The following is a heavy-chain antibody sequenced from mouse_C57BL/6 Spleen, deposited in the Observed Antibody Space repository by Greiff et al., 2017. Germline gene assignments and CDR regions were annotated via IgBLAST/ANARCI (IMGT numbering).Heavy chain of an antibody. V-gene: IGHV5-9-1*02. CDR1: GFTFSSYA. CDR2: ISSGGDYI. J-gene: IGHJ2*01. D-gene: IGHD3-3*01. Sequence: EVKVVESGEGLVKPGGSLKLSCAASGFTFSSYAMSWVRQTPEKRLEWVAYISSGGDYIYYADTVKGRFTISRDNARNTLYLQMSSLKSEDTAMYYCTRERGLVCFDYWGQGTTLTVSS. CDR3: TRERGLVCFDY.